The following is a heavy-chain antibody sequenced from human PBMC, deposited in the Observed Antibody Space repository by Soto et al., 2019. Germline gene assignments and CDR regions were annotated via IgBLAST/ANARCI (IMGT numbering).Heavy chain of an antibody. CDR1: GFTFSSYS. V-gene: IGHV3-21*01. CDR2: ISSSSSYI. Sequence: ESGGGLVKPGGSLRLSCAASGFTFSSYSMNWVRQAPGKGLEWVSSISSSSSYIYYADSVKGRFTISRDNAKNSLYLQMNSLRAEDTAVYYCARGLSSSSWFDYWGQGTLVTVSS. D-gene: IGHD6-6*01. J-gene: IGHJ4*02. CDR3: ARGLSSSSWFDY.